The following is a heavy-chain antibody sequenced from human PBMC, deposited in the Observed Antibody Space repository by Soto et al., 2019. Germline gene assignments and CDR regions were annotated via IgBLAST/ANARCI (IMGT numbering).Heavy chain of an antibody. Sequence: EVQLLESGGGLVQPGGSLRLSCVGSGLTFINYAMNWVRQTPGKGLEWVSGISGGGDRTFDADSVKGRFTISRDNSKNTVNWQMNSLRADDTAVDYCARKVLGSTSRPDWWYFDLWGRGTLVTVSS. CDR3: ARKVLGSTSRPDWWYFDL. D-gene: IGHD2-2*01. CDR1: GLTFINYA. J-gene: IGHJ2*01. CDR2: ISGGGDRT. V-gene: IGHV3-23*01.